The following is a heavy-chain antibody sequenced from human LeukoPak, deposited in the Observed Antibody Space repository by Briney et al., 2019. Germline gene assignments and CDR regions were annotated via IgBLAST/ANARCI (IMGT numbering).Heavy chain of an antibody. D-gene: IGHD3-3*01. J-gene: IGHJ3*02. CDR2: IYTSGST. V-gene: IGHV4-61*02. CDR1: GGSISSGSYY. Sequence: PSQTLSLTCTVSGGSISSGSYYWSWIRQPAGKGLEWIGRIYTSGSTNYNPSLKSRVTISVDTSKNQFSLKLSSVTAADTAVYYCARQTRITIFGVVKGAFDAFDIWGQGTMVTVSS. CDR3: ARQTRITIFGVVKGAFDAFDI.